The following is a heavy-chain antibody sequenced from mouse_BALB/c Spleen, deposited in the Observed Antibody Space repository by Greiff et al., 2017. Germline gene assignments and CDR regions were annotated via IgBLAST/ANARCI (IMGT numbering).Heavy chain of an antibody. D-gene: IGHD2-1*01. J-gene: IGHJ3*01. CDR2: INPSNGRT. Sequence: QVQLQQPGAELVKPGASVKLSCKASGYTFTSYWMHWVKQRPGQGLEWIGEINPSNGRTNYNEKFKSKATLTVDKSSSTAYMQLSSLTSEDSEVYYCAYGNYLAWFAYWGQGTLVTVSA. CDR1: GYTFTSYW. CDR3: AYGNYLAWFAY. V-gene: IGHV1S81*02.